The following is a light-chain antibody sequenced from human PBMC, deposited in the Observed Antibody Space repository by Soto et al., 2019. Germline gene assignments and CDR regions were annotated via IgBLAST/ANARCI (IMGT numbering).Light chain of an antibody. J-gene: IGKJ1*01. Sequence: EIVLTQSPGTLSLSPGERATLSCRASQTVSTNYLAWYQQKPGQAHRLLIYGASKRATGIPDRFGGSGSVTDFTLTISRLEPEDFAVYCCQQYGSSPRTFGQGTKVDIK. CDR1: QTVSTNY. V-gene: IGKV3-20*01. CDR2: GAS. CDR3: QQYGSSPRT.